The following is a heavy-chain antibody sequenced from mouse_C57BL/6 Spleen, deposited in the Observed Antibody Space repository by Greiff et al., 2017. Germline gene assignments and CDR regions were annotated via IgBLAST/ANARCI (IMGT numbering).Heavy chain of an antibody. V-gene: IGHV1-55*01. J-gene: IGHJ3*01. CDR3: ARERSYYDYDFAY. CDR2: IYPGSGST. D-gene: IGHD2-4*01. Sequence: QVQLQQPGAELVKPGASVKMSCKASGYTFTSYWITWVKQRPGQGLEWIGDIYPGSGSTNYNEKFKSKATLTVDTSSSTAYMQLSSLTSEDSAVYYCARERSYYDYDFAYWGKGTLVTFSA. CDR1: GYTFTSYW.